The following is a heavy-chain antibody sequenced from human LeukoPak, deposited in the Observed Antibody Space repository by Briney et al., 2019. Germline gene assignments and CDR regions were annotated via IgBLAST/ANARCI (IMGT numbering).Heavy chain of an antibody. Sequence: SETLSLTCTVSGGSILDSTYYWAWIRQPPGKGLEWIATIFYTGNTHYNPSLKGRVTMSVDTVKNQFSLNLNSVTAADTAVYYCARQSSGYYYGWFDPWGQGTLVTVS. D-gene: IGHD3-22*01. J-gene: IGHJ5*02. CDR3: ARQSSGYYYGWFDP. V-gene: IGHV4-39*01. CDR2: IFYTGNT. CDR1: GGSILDSTYY.